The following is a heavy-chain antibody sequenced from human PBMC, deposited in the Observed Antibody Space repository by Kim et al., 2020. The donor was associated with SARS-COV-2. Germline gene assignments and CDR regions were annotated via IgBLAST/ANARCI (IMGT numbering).Heavy chain of an antibody. Sequence: AQKFQGRVTITADKSTSTAYMERSSLRSEDTAVYYCARGGSSIAEEYDYWGQGTLVTVSS. D-gene: IGHD6-6*01. CDR3: ARGGSSIAEEYDY. V-gene: IGHV1-69*04. J-gene: IGHJ4*02.